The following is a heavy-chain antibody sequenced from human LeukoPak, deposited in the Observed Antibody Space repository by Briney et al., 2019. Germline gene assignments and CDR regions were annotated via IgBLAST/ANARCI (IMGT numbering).Heavy chain of an antibody. D-gene: IGHD7-27*01. CDR2: INSDGSSI. Sequence: PGGSLRLSCVAFGFTFSRYWMHWVRHAPGKGLVWVSRINSDGSSITYADSVKGRFTISRDNAKNTLYLQMTSLRVEDTAVYYCGRGSGVADYWGQGALVTVSS. CDR1: GFTFSRYW. J-gene: IGHJ4*02. CDR3: GRGSGVADY. V-gene: IGHV3-74*03.